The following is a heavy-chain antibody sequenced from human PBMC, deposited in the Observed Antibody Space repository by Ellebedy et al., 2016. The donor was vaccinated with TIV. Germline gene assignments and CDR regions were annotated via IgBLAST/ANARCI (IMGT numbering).Heavy chain of an antibody. CDR1: GFSFSNYW. CDR3: ARDTLVGVTDSYFDY. CDR2: INQDGREE. Sequence: GESLKISCAASGFSFSNYWMTSVRQAPGKWLEWVANINQDGREEQYVDSVKGRFTISRDNAKNSLYLQMNNLRDEDTAVYYCARDTLVGVTDSYFDYWGKGTLVNVSS. V-gene: IGHV3-7*03. D-gene: IGHD1-26*01. J-gene: IGHJ4*02.